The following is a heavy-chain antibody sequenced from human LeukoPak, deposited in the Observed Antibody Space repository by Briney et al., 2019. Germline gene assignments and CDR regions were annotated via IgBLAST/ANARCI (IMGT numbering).Heavy chain of an antibody. J-gene: IGHJ3*02. D-gene: IGHD4-17*01. CDR1: GGSISSYY. Sequence: PSETLSLTCTVSGGSISSYYWSWIRQPPGKGLEWIGYIYYSVSTYYNPSLKSRVTMSVDTSKNQFSLKLSSVTAADTAVYYCATKHDYGDLDAFGIWGQGTMVTVSS. CDR3: ATKHDYGDLDAFGI. CDR2: IYYSVST. V-gene: IGHV4-59*04.